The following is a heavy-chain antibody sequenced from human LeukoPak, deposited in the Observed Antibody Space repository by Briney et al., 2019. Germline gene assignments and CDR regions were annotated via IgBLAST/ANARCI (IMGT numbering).Heavy chain of an antibody. D-gene: IGHD5-18*01. V-gene: IGHV3-30*02. Sequence: GGPLRLSCAASGFTFSSYGMHWVRQAPGKGLEWVAFIRYDGNNKYYADSVKGRFTISRDNSKNTLYLQMNSLRVEDTAVYCCAKYSSDSYGYDYWGQGTLVTVSS. CDR1: GFTFSSYG. J-gene: IGHJ4*02. CDR3: AKYSSDSYGYDY. CDR2: IRYDGNNK.